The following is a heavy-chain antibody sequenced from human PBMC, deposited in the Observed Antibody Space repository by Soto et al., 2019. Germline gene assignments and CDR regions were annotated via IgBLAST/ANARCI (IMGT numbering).Heavy chain of an antibody. CDR3: ARSIVVVTALDY. Sequence: QVQLVQSGAEEKKPGASVKGSCKASGYTFTSYAMHWVRQAPGQRLEWMGWINAGNGNTKYSQKFQGRVTTTRDTTASTAYMELSSLRSEDTAVYYCARSIVVVTALDYWGQGTLVTVSS. V-gene: IGHV1-3*05. J-gene: IGHJ4*02. D-gene: IGHD2-21*02. CDR2: INAGNGNT. CDR1: GYTFTSYA.